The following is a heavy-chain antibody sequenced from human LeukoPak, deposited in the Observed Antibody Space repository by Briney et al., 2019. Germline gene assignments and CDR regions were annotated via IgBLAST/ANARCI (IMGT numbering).Heavy chain of an antibody. J-gene: IGHJ4*02. Sequence: SETLSLTCTVSGGSISSYYWSWIRRPPGKGLEWIAYISDIGSINYNPSLKSRVTISLDSSKNQFSLKLSSVTAADTAVYYCAGHHPRNTVDFWGQGTLVTVSS. CDR1: GGSISSYY. V-gene: IGHV4-59*08. CDR2: ISDIGSI. CDR3: AGHHPRNTVDF. D-gene: IGHD2-8*02.